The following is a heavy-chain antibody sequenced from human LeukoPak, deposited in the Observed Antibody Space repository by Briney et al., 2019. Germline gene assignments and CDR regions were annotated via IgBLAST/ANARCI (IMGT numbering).Heavy chain of an antibody. D-gene: IGHD6-19*01. CDR2: IGGGSSNT. Sequence: PGGSLRLSCAASGFTFSTYAMTWVRKAPGKGLERVSGIGGGSSNTYDADSVKGRFTISRDNSKNTLYLQMNSLRAEDTAVYYCAKRGAVAARYYFDYWGQGALVTVSS. CDR1: GFTFSTYA. CDR3: AKRGAVAARYYFDY. J-gene: IGHJ4*02. V-gene: IGHV3-23*01.